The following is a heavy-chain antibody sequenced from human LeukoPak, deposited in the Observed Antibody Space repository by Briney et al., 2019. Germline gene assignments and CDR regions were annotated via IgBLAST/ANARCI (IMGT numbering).Heavy chain of an antibody. CDR3: AKDRRYSSSWSNGGFDY. CDR1: GFTFDDYA. J-gene: IGHJ4*02. V-gene: IGHV3-9*01. Sequence: GRSLRLSCAASGFTFDDYAMHWVRQAPGKGLEWVSGISWNSGSIGYADSVKGRFTISRDNAKNSLYLQMNSLRAEDTALYYCAKDRRYSSSWSNGGFDYWGQGTLVTVSS. CDR2: ISWNSGSI. D-gene: IGHD6-13*01.